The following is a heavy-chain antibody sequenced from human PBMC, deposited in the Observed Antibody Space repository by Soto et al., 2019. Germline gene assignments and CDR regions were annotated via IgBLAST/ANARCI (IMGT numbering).Heavy chain of an antibody. Sequence: GGSLRLSCAASGFTFSSYAMHWVRQAPGKGLEWVAVISYDGSNKYYADSVKGRFTISRDNSKNTLYLQMNSLRAEDTAVYYCASSIAVAGYYYYYGMDVWGQGTTVTVSS. V-gene: IGHV3-30-3*01. CDR1: GFTFSSYA. CDR3: ASSIAVAGYYYYYGMDV. CDR2: ISYDGSNK. D-gene: IGHD6-19*01. J-gene: IGHJ6*02.